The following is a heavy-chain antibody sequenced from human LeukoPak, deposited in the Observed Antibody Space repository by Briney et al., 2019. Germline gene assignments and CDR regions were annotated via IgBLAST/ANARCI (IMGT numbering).Heavy chain of an antibody. J-gene: IGHJ3*02. D-gene: IGHD1-26*01. CDR1: GYTFTGYY. Sequence: ASVKVSCKASGYTFTGYYMHWVRQAPGQGLEWMGWINPNSGGTNYAQKFQGRVTMTRDTSISTAYMELSSLRSEDTAVYYCARDWSGSYFAVDIWGQGTMVTVSS. V-gene: IGHV1-2*02. CDR3: ARDWSGSYFAVDI. CDR2: INPNSGGT.